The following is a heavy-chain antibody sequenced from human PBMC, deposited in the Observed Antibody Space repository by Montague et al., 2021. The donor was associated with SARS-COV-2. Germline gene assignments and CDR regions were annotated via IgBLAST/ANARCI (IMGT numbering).Heavy chain of an antibody. CDR3: ARHLRVTTVTSHMYHYAMDV. D-gene: IGHD4-11*01. CDR1: GDSISNYS. V-gene: IGHV4-59*08. CDR2: IYYSGSI. Sequence: SETLSLTCSVSGDSISNYSWSWIRQSPGKGLEWIGYIYYSGSINYNPSLTSQVTISVDTSKNQVSLKLTSVTAADTAVYYCARHLRVTTVTSHMYHYAMDVWGQGTTVTVSS. J-gene: IGHJ6*02.